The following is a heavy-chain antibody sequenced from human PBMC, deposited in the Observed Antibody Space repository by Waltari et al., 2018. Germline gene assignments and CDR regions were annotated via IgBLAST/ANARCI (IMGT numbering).Heavy chain of an antibody. CDR2: IYYSGST. J-gene: IGHJ5*02. CDR3: ARVRDWFDP. CDR1: GCSISSHY. Sequence: QVQLQESGPGLVKPSETLSLTCPVSGCSISSHYWSWIRQPPGKGLEWIGYIYYSGSTNYNPSLKSRVTISVDTSKNQFSLKLSSVTAADTAVYYCARVRDWFDPWGQGTLVTVSS. V-gene: IGHV4-59*11.